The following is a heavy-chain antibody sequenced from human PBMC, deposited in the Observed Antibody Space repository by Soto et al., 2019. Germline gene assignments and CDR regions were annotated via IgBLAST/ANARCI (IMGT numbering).Heavy chain of an antibody. CDR1: GGSISSGGYY. V-gene: IGHV4-31*03. CDR3: ARDRGQQLVDY. D-gene: IGHD6-13*01. CDR2: IYYSGST. J-gene: IGHJ4*02. Sequence: SETLSLTCTVSGGSISSGGYYWSWIRQHPGKGLEWIGYIYYSGSTYYNPSLKSRVTISVDTSKNQFSLKLSSVTAADTAVYYCARDRGQQLVDYWGQGTLVTVSS.